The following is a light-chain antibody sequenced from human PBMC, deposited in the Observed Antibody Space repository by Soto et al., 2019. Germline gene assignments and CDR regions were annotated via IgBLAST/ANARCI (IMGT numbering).Light chain of an antibody. Sequence: EVVLTQSRATLSLSPGESATLSCRSSQSSHYLAWYQQKPGQAPRLLIYDVSNRATGIPARFSGGGSQTDFTLTISGLEPEDFAVYYCQQRADWPPTWAFGQGTKVEVK. CDR2: DVS. J-gene: IGKJ1*01. V-gene: IGKV3-11*01. CDR1: QSSHY. CDR3: QQRADWPPTWA.